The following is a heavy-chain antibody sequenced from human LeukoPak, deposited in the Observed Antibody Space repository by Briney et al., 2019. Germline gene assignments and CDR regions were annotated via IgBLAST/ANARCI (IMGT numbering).Heavy chain of an antibody. V-gene: IGHV3-21*05. Sequence: GGSLRLSCAASGFTFSSYSMNWVRQAPGKGLEWVSYISSSSSYIYYADSVKGRFTISRDNAKNSLYLQMNSLRAEDTAVYYCARGNTLVGATKVDYWGQGTLVTVSS. CDR3: ARGNTLVGATKVDY. CDR2: ISSSSSYI. J-gene: IGHJ4*02. D-gene: IGHD1-26*01. CDR1: GFTFSSYS.